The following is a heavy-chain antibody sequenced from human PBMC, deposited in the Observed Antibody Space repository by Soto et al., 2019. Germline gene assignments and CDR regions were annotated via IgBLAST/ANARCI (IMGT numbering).Heavy chain of an antibody. CDR3: AMLPDYDFWSGYSWFDP. D-gene: IGHD3-3*01. CDR1: GYTFTNYY. V-gene: IGHV1-18*04. Sequence: ASVKVSCKASGYTFTNYYMHWVRQAPGQGLEWMGWISAYNGNTNYAQKLQGRVTMTTDTSTSTAYMELRSLRSDDTAVYYCAMLPDYDFWSGYSWFDPWGQGTLVTVSS. J-gene: IGHJ5*02. CDR2: ISAYNGNT.